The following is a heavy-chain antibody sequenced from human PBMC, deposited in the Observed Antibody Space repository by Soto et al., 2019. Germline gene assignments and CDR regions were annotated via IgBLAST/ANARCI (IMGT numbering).Heavy chain of an antibody. CDR3: ARGLGLRFLEWLGMDV. V-gene: IGHV3-30-3*01. D-gene: IGHD3-3*01. CDR2: ISYDGSNK. Sequence: HPGGSLRLSCAASGFTFSSYAMHWVRQAPGKGLEWVAVISYDGSNKYYADSVKGRFTISRDNSKNTLYLQMNSLRAEDTAVYYCARGLGLRFLEWLGMDVWGQGTTVTVSS. CDR1: GFTFSSYA. J-gene: IGHJ6*02.